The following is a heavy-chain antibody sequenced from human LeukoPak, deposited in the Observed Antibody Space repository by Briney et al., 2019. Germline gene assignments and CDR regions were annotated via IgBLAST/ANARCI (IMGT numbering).Heavy chain of an antibody. CDR2: IYYSGST. CDR1: GGSISSSSYY. D-gene: IGHD3-22*01. J-gene: IGHJ3*02. Sequence: PSETLSLTCTVSGGSISSSSYYWGWIRQPPGKGLEWIGSIYYSGSTYYNPSLKSRVTISVDTSKNQFSLKLSSVTAADTAVYYCASRIRKHMIVVVKATDAFDIWGQGTMVTVSS. V-gene: IGHV4-39*01. CDR3: ASRIRKHMIVVVKATDAFDI.